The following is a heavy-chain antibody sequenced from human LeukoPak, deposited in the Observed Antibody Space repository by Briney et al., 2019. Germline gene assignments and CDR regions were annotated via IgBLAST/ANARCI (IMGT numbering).Heavy chain of an antibody. CDR3: SGHYGPGPV. J-gene: IGHJ4*02. D-gene: IGHD3-10*01. CDR1: GHSFNDHH. V-gene: IGHV1-2*02. CDR2: IHPNGRDT. Sequence: ASVKVSCKASGHSFNDHHILWVRQAPGQGLEWMGWIHPNGRDTKYEQKFQVRMTMTMDTSITTAYMELNRVTSDGTAIYYCSGHYGPGPVWGQGTLVTASS.